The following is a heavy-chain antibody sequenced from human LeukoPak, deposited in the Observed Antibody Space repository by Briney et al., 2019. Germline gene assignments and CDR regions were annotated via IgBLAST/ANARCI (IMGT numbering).Heavy chain of an antibody. J-gene: IGHJ4*02. D-gene: IGHD3-22*01. Sequence: SETLSLTCTVSGGSLNSNTYRWGWIRQPRGKGMEWIVYIYYSGSTHYNPSLNSPVTISVDTSKNQFSLKLSSVTAADTAVYYCARGADSSGYYSIFYFDYWGQGTLVTVSS. CDR1: GGSLNSNTYR. CDR3: ARGADSSGYYSIFYFDY. V-gene: IGHV4-61*01. CDR2: IYYSGST.